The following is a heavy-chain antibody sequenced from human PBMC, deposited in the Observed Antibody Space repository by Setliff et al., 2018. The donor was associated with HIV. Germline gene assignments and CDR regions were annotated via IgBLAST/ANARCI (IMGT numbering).Heavy chain of an antibody. CDR1: GGSMRGGDYY. J-gene: IGHJ3*02. CDR2: KYYSGST. CDR3: ARGVWPRTFDI. D-gene: IGHD2-21*01. V-gene: IGHV4-30-4*01. Sequence: KPSETLSLTCTVSGGSMRGGDYYWTWLRQPPGKGLEWIGYKYYSGSTFYNSSLWSRLTISLDTSKNQFSLQLNSVTAADTAVYYCARGVWPRTFDIWGQGTMVTVSS.